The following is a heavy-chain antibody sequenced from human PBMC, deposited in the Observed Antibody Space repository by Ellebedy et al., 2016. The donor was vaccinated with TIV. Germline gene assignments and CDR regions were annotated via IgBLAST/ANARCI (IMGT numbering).Heavy chain of an antibody. V-gene: IGHV4-30-2*01. Sequence: SETLSLSXTASGFTISPGAYPWSRMRPPPGKGLVSTGSFYHSGSTYYNPSLKSRVTISVDRSKNQFSLKLSSVTAADTAVYYCARGSNSSPPPFDYWGQGTLVTVSS. CDR1: GFTISPGAYP. CDR3: ARGSNSSPPPFDY. D-gene: IGHD2-2*01. J-gene: IGHJ4*02. CDR2: FYHSGST.